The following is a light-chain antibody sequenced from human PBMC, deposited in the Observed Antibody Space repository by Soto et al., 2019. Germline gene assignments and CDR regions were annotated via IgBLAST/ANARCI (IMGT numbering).Light chain of an antibody. V-gene: IGLV1-40*01. Sequence: QSVLTQPPSVSGAPGQRVTISCTGSSSNIGAGYDVHWYQQLPGTAPKLLIYGNSNRPSGVPDRFSGSKSGTSAPLAITGLQAEDEADYYCQSYDSSLSGSAVFGGGTQLTVL. CDR3: QSYDSSLSGSAV. CDR2: GNS. J-gene: IGLJ7*01. CDR1: SSNIGAGYD.